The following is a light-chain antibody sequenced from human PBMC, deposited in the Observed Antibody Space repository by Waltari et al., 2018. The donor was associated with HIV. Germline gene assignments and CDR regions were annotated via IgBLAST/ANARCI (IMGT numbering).Light chain of an antibody. V-gene: IGLV7-46*01. Sequence: QAVVTQEPSLTVSPGGTVTLTCESSTGPVTNGHYPYWLQQRTGPAPMTLIFDTTKKHSWTPARFSGSLLGGKAALTLSVAQPDDEAEYYCFLSYNGARVFGGGTRVTVL. CDR3: FLSYNGARV. J-gene: IGLJ3*02. CDR1: TGPVTNGHY. CDR2: DTT.